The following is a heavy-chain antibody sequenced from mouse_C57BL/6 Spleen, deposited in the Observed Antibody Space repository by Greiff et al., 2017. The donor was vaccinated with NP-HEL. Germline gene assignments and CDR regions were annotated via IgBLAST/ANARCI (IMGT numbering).Heavy chain of an antibody. Sequence: DVKLVESGGGLVKPGGSLKLSCAASGFTFSDYGMHWVRQAPEKGLEWVAYISSGSSTIYYADTVKGRFTISRDNAKNTLFLQMTSLRSEDTAMYYCARDPYYYGSRNCAMDYWGQGTSVTVSS. J-gene: IGHJ4*01. V-gene: IGHV5-17*01. D-gene: IGHD1-1*01. CDR2: ISSGSSTI. CDR1: GFTFSDYG. CDR3: ARDPYYYGSRNCAMDY.